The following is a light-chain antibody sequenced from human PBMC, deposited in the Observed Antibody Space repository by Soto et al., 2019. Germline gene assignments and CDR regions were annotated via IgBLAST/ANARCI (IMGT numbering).Light chain of an antibody. CDR1: QSVTSH. CDR3: QQRNNWPLT. Sequence: DIVLTQSPATLSLSPGERATLSCRASQSVTSHLAWYQQKPGQAPRLLIYYTSNRATGIPARFSGSGSGTDFTLTISSLEPEDSAVYYCQQRNNWPLTFGPGTKVDIK. J-gene: IGKJ3*01. V-gene: IGKV3-11*01. CDR2: YTS.